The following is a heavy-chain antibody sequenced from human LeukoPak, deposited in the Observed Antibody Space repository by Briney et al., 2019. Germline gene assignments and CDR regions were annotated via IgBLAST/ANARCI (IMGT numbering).Heavy chain of an antibody. CDR2: ISAYNGNT. V-gene: IGHV1-18*01. J-gene: IGHJ4*02. D-gene: IGHD3-10*01. CDR1: GYTFTSYG. Sequence: ASVKVSCKASGYTFTSYGISWVRQAPGQGLEWMGWISAYNGNTNYAQKLQGRVTMTTDTSTSTAYMELRSLRSDDTAVYYCARGRARFNGSGKLVFDYWGQGTLVTVSS. CDR3: ARGRARFNGSGKLVFDY.